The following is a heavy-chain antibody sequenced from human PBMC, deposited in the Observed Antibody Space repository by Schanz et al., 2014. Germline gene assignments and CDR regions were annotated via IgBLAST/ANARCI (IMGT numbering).Heavy chain of an antibody. J-gene: IGHJ4*02. CDR3: ARRNFYDKSAAFDY. CDR2: IIPILGIA. V-gene: IGHV1-69*02. Sequence: QVHLVQSGAEVKKPGSSVKVSCKASGGTFNSYTINWVRQAPGQGLEWMGRIIPILGIANYAQKFQGRVTITADKSTFTAYMDVSSLRSEDTAVYYCARRNFYDKSAAFDYWGQGSLVTVSS. D-gene: IGHD3-9*01. CDR1: GGTFNSYT.